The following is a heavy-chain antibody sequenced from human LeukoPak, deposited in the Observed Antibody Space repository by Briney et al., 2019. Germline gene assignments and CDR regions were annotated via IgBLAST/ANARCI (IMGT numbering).Heavy chain of an antibody. J-gene: IGHJ4*02. V-gene: IGHV3-48*03. CDR1: GFTFNSYE. CDR2: ISSSGSTI. Sequence: PGGSLRLSCAASGFTFNSYEMNWVRQAPGKGLEWVSYISSSGSTIYYADSVKGRFTISRDNAKNSLYLQMNSLRAEDTAVYYCARGGYYYDSSGYLNWGQGTLVTVSS. CDR3: ARGGYYYDSSGYLN. D-gene: IGHD3-22*01.